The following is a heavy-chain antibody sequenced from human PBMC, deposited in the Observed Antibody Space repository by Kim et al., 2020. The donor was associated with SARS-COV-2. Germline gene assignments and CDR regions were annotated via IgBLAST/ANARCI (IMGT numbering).Heavy chain of an antibody. V-gene: IGHV3-21*01. CDR1: GFTFSNYY. Sequence: GGSLRLSCAASGFTFSNYYMNWVRQAPGKGLEWVSSIGPSSTYIYYADSVRGRFTISRDTATNSLYLQMNSLRAEDTAVYYCARVTNYGDYHFDYWGQG. J-gene: IGHJ4*02. CDR2: IGPSSTYI. D-gene: IGHD4-17*01. CDR3: ARVTNYGDYHFDY.